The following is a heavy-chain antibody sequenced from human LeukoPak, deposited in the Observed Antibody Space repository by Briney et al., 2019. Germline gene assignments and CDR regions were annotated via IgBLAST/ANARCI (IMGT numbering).Heavy chain of an antibody. CDR1: GFTFSSYG. Sequence: GGSLRLSCAASGFTFSSYGMSWVRQAPGKGLQWVSVIIGSGSSTYYADSVKGRFTISRDNSKNTLYLQMNSLRPEDTAVYYCARARSIVGVSPFQHWGQGTLVTVSS. V-gene: IGHV3-23*01. CDR2: IIGSGSST. D-gene: IGHD1-26*01. J-gene: IGHJ1*01. CDR3: ARARSIVGVSPFQH.